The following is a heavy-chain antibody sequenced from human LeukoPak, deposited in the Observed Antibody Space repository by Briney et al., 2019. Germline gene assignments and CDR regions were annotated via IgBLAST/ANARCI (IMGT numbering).Heavy chain of an antibody. V-gene: IGHV4-59*01. Sequence: SETLSLTCTVSGDSISGYYWNWIRQPPGKGLEWIRYIYYSGSTNYNPSLKSRVTMSGDTSKNQFSLKMTYVTAADTAVYYCARDKSYCSGGTCYSDWGQGTLVTVSS. CDR2: IYYSGST. J-gene: IGHJ4*02. CDR3: ARDKSYCSGGTCYSD. D-gene: IGHD2-15*01. CDR1: GDSISGYY.